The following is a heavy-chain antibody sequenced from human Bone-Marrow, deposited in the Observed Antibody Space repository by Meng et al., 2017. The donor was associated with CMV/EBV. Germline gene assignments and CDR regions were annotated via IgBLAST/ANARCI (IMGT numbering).Heavy chain of an antibody. J-gene: IGHJ6*02. CDR1: GFTFSSYW. CDR3: ARVDWDFWSGGGMDV. Sequence: GESLKISCAASGFTFSSYWMHWVRQAPGKGLVWGSRINNDGSGTRYADSVKGRFTISRDNAKNTLYLQMNSLRAEDTAVYYCARVDWDFWSGGGMDVWGQGTTVTVSS. D-gene: IGHD3-3*01. V-gene: IGHV3-74*01. CDR2: INNDGSGT.